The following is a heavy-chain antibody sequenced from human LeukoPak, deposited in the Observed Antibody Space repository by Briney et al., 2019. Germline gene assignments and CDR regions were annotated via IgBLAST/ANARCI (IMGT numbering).Heavy chain of an antibody. CDR2: ISYDGSNK. V-gene: IGHV3-30*18. D-gene: IGHD1-26*01. CDR1: GLTFSSYV. CDR3: AKGPLVGAPFDY. Sequence: PGGSLRLSCAASGLTFSSYVMTWVRQAPGKGLEWVAVISYDGSNKYYADSVKGRFTISRDNSKNTLYLQMNSLRAEDTAVYYCAKGPLVGAPFDYWGQGTLVTVSS. J-gene: IGHJ4*02.